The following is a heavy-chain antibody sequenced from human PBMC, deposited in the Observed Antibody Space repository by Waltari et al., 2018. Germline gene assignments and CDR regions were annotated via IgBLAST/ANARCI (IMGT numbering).Heavy chain of an antibody. CDR3: AHRHLYCSSTSCYTGGFDP. D-gene: IGHD2-2*02. Sequence: QITLKESGPTLVKPTQTLTLTCTFSGFSLSTSGVGVGWIRQPPGKALEWLALIYWNDDKRYSQSLKSRLTITKDTSKNQVVLTMTNMDPVDTATYYCAHRHLYCSSTSCYTGGFDPWGQGTLVTVSS. CDR1: GFSLSTSGVG. J-gene: IGHJ5*02. CDR2: IYWNDDK. V-gene: IGHV2-5*01.